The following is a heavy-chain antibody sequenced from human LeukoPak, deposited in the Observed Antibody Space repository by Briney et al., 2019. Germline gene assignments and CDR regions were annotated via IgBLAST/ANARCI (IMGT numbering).Heavy chain of an antibody. J-gene: IGHJ4*02. D-gene: IGHD2-15*01. CDR3: AREACSGGSCYLTFDY. CDR2: IIPIFGTA. Sequence: SVKVSCKASGGTFSSYAISWVRQAPGQGLEWMGGIIPIFGTANYAQKFQGRVTITADESTSTAYMELSSLRSEDTAVYYCAREACSGGSCYLTFDYWGQGTLVTVSS. V-gene: IGHV1-69*13. CDR1: GGTFSSYA.